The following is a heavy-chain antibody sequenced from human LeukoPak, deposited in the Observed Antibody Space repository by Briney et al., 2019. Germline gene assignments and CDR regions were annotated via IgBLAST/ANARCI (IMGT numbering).Heavy chain of an antibody. V-gene: IGHV4-59*01. J-gene: IGHJ4*02. CDR3: ARKGGVLDY. CDR1: GGSIRYYY. Sequence: SPEPLSLPCTLSGGSIRYYYGRWLRQSTGRALEWLGYNYYNGSTNYNPSLKSRVTISVDMSKNQFSLKMSSVCAADTAVYYCARKGGVLDYWGQGRMVTVSS. D-gene: IGHD3-3*01. CDR2: NYYNGST.